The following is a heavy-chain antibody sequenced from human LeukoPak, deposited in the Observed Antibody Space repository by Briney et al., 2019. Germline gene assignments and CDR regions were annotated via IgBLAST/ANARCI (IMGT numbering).Heavy chain of an antibody. V-gene: IGHV3-23*01. CDR2: ISGSGDNT. CDR3: AKNPSPTGYSSFDY. J-gene: IGHJ4*02. CDR1: GFTFSSYA. Sequence: GGSLRLSCAASGFTFSSYAMHWVRQAPGKGLEWVSTISGSGDNTYYSDSVKGRFTISRDNSRNTLYLQMISLRAEDTAVYYCAKNPSPTGYSSFDYWGQGTLVTVSS. D-gene: IGHD1-1*01.